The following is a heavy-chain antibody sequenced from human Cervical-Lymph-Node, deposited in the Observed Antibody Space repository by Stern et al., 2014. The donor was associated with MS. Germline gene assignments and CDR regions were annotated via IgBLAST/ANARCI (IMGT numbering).Heavy chain of an antibody. D-gene: IGHD2-8*02. CDR1: GYSFTSYW. CDR2: IYPGDSDT. Sequence: VQLGQSGAEVKKPGESLKISCKGSGYSFTSYWIGWVRQMPGKGLEWMGIIYPGDSDTRYSPSFQGQITISADKSISTASLQWNSLKASDTAIFYCARGSAGAGAFFDYWGQGTLVTVSS. CDR3: ARGSAGAGAFFDY. V-gene: IGHV5-51*01. J-gene: IGHJ4*02.